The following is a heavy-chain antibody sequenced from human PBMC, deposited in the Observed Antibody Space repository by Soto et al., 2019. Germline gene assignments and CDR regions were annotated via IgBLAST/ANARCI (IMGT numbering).Heavy chain of an antibody. V-gene: IGHV3-23*01. CDR2: ISGSGGST. CDR1: GFTFSSYA. D-gene: IGHD2-15*01. Sequence: GGSLRLSCAASGFTFSSYAMSWVRQAPGKGLEWVSAISGSGGSTYYADSVKGRFTISRDNSKNTLYLQMNSLRAEDTAVYYCAKTDIVVVVAATGDGYFDYWGQGTLVTVSS. J-gene: IGHJ4*02. CDR3: AKTDIVVVVAATGDGYFDY.